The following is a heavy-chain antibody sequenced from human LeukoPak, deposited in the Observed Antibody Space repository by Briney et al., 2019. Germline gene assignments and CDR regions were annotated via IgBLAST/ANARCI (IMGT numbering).Heavy chain of an antibody. CDR3: ARGQGTAVTGVYY. CDR1: GFTFSSYS. V-gene: IGHV3-21*01. D-gene: IGHD6-19*01. Sequence: PGGSLRLSCAASGFTFSSYSMNWVRQAPGKGLEWVSSISSSSTYIYHADSVKGRFTISRDNAKNSLYLQMNSLRAEDTAVYYCARGQGTAVTGVYYWGQGTLVTVSS. CDR2: ISSSSTYI. J-gene: IGHJ4*02.